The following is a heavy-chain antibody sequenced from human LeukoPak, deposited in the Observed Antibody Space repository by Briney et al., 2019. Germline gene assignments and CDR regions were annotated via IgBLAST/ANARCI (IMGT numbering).Heavy chain of an antibody. Sequence: GGSLRLSCAASGFTFSSYGMHWVRQAPGKGLEWVAVISYDGSNKYYADSVKGRFTISRDNSKNTLYLQMNSLRAEDTAVYYCAKALKQLVSIDYWGQGTLVTVSS. CDR3: AKALKQLVSIDY. D-gene: IGHD6-6*01. V-gene: IGHV3-30*18. J-gene: IGHJ4*02. CDR2: ISYDGSNK. CDR1: GFTFSSYG.